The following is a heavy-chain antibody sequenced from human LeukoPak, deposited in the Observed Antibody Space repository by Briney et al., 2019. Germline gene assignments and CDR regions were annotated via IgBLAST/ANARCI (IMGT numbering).Heavy chain of an antibody. Sequence: GGSLRLSCSVSGFTFSTYVMHWVRQAPGKGLEYVSAISSNGDNTYYADSVKGRFTISRDNSKNTLYLQMSSLRADDTAVYYCVRGTGFWGQGTLVTVSS. CDR3: VRGTGF. J-gene: IGHJ4*02. V-gene: IGHV3-64D*06. CDR1: GFTFSTYV. CDR2: ISSNGDNT.